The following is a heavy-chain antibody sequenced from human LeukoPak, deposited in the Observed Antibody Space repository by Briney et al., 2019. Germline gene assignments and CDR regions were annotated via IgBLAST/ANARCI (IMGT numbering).Heavy chain of an antibody. CDR2: IYTSGNT. D-gene: IGHD3-10*01. CDR1: GGSISSYY. Sequence: SETLSLTCTVSGGSISSYYWSWIRQPAGKGLEWIGRIYTSGNTNYNPSLKSRVTMSVDTSKNQFSLKLSSVTAADTAVYYCVAHMVRGFNWFDPWGQGTLVTVSS. CDR3: VAHMVRGFNWFDP. V-gene: IGHV4-4*07. J-gene: IGHJ5*02.